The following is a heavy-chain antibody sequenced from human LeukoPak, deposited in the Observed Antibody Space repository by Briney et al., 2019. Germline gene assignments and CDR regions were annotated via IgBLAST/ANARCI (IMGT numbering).Heavy chain of an antibody. V-gene: IGHV3-7*01. J-gene: IGHJ4*02. CDR3: ARVSIRKTFDY. CDR1: EFTFSSYW. D-gene: IGHD2/OR15-2a*01. Sequence: PGGSLRLSCAASEFTFSSYWMSWVRQAPGKGLEWVANIKQDGSEKYYVDSVKGRFTISRDNAKNSLYLQMNSLRAEDTAVYYCARVSIRKTFDYWGQGTLVTVSS. CDR2: IKQDGSEK.